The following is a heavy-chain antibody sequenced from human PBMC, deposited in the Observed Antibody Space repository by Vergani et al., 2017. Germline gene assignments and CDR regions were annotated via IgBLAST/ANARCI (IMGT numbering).Heavy chain of an antibody. D-gene: IGHD2-21*01. CDR3: ARDGGEYDKDALDV. J-gene: IGHJ3*01. CDR2: IYTSGST. V-gene: IGHV4-61*02. CDR1: GGSFNTGGQS. Sequence: QAQLQESGPGLVKPSQTLSLTCTVSGGSFNTGGQSWTWLRQSAGKGLEWIGRIYTSGSTNYNPYLRSRAIMSVDASKNQFSLKLTSVTAADTALYYCARDGGEYDKDALDVWGQGTKVTVTS.